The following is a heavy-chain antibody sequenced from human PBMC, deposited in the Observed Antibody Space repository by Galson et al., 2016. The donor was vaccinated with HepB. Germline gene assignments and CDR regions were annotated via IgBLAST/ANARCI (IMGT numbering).Heavy chain of an antibody. Sequence: LRLSCAASGFTFNNYAMSWVRQAPGEGLEWVSAISGSGVTTYYADSVKGRFSISRDNSKNTLYLHINSLRAEDTAVYYCAKGTAASSKYYFDFWGQGAPVTASS. J-gene: IGHJ4*02. CDR1: GFTFNNYA. D-gene: IGHD6-13*01. CDR2: ISGSGVTT. V-gene: IGHV3-23*01. CDR3: AKGTAASSKYYFDF.